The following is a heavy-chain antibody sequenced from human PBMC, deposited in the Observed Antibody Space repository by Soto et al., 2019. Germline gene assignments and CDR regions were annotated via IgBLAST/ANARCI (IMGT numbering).Heavy chain of an antibody. CDR3: ARLVFHSLRGICDYYSFYGLNV. V-gene: IGHV4-39*01. J-gene: IGHJ6*02. CDR2: IYFAGST. CDR1: GGSISSTDHY. Sequence: PSETLSLTCTVSGGSISSTDHYWGWVRQPPGKGLEWLGSIYFAGSTFHNPALKSRATISVDTSRNQFSLRLTTVTASDTAVYYCARLVFHSLRGICDYYSFYGLNVWGQGTTVTVS. D-gene: IGHD1-26*01.